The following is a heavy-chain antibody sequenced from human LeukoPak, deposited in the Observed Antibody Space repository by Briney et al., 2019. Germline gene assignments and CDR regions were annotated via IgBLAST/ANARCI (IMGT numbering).Heavy chain of an antibody. V-gene: IGHV3-23*01. CDR1: GFTFSSYA. CDR3: AKDLDLYYYDSSGYLDAFDI. D-gene: IGHD3-22*01. Sequence: GSLRLSCAASGFTFSSYAMSWVRQAPGKGLEWVSAISGSGGSTYYADSVKGRFTISRDNSKNTLYLQMNSLRAEDTAVYYCAKDLDLYYYDSSGYLDAFDIWGQGTMVTVSS. CDR2: ISGSGGST. J-gene: IGHJ3*02.